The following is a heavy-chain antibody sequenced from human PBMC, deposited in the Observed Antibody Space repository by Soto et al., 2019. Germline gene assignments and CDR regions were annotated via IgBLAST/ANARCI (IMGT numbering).Heavy chain of an antibody. J-gene: IGHJ4*02. V-gene: IGHV2-70*04. CDR2: IDWDDDK. CDR3: APHYYDIRGYYLLDV. Sequence: SGPTLVNPTQTLTLTCTFSGFSLSSPGVRVAWLRQPPGKAPEWLARIDWDDDKFYSTSLKTRLTISKDTSKNQVVLTVTNMDPVDTATYYCAPHYYDIRGYYLLDVWGQGTLETVSS. D-gene: IGHD3-22*01. CDR1: GFSLSSPGVR.